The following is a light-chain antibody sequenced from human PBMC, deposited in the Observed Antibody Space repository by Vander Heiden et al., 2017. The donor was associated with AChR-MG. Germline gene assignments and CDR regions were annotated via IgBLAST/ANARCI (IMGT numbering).Light chain of an antibody. CDR2: GAS. CDR3: QQFATSPET. J-gene: IGKJ1*01. CDR1: QSVSSNY. V-gene: IGKV3-20*01. Sequence: EIVLTQSPGTLSLSPGERATLSCRASQSVSSNYLTWYQQKPGRAPRLLFYGASMRAPGIPDRFTGSGSGTDFTLTISRLEPEDFAVYYCQQFATSPETFGQGTKVEIK.